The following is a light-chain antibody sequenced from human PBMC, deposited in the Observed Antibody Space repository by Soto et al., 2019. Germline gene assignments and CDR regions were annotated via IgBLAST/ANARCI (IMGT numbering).Light chain of an antibody. V-gene: IGKV3-15*01. J-gene: IGKJ2*02. CDR3: QQYNNWPPGT. CDR1: QSVSSN. CDR2: GAS. Sequence: EIVMTQSPATLSVSPGERATLSCRASQSVSSNLAWYQQKPGQAPTLLIYGASPRATGIPARFSGSGSGTEFTLTISILQSEDFAVYYCQQYNNWPPGTFGQGTKLEIK.